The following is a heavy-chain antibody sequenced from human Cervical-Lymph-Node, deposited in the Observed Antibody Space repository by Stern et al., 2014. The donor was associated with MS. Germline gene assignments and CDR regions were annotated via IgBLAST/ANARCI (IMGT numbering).Heavy chain of an antibody. J-gene: IGHJ6*02. D-gene: IGHD3-3*01. CDR3: ARDVGLLFGVANYHYYGMDV. Sequence: VQLVQSGGGVVQPGRSLRLSCVASGFTFSRYGMHWVRQAPGKGLEWVAVIWDDESNKYYVDSVKGRFSISRDNSNKTLYLQMNSLRVEDTAVYYCARDVGLLFGVANYHYYGMDVWGQGTTVTVSS. CDR1: GFTFSRYG. V-gene: IGHV3-33*01. CDR2: IWDDESNK.